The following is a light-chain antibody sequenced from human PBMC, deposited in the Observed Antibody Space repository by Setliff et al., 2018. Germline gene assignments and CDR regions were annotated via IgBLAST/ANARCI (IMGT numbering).Light chain of an antibody. CDR3: QVWNSETYPYV. J-gene: IGLJ1*01. Sequence: SYALTQPPSVSVAPGRTARIPCGGANIGAKSVHWYQHRAGQAPVLVVYDDTDRPSGIPERFFGSNSGNTVTLTISRVEAGDEADYYCQVWNSETYPYVFGSGTKVTVL. CDR2: DDT. CDR1: NIGAKS. V-gene: IGLV3-21*03.